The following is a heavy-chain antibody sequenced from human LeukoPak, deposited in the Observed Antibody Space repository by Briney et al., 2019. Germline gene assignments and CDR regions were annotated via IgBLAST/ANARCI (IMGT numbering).Heavy chain of an antibody. CDR1: GFTFSSYA. D-gene: IGHD6-19*01. CDR3: ARGRWLAHYFDY. CDR2: IRYDGSNK. J-gene: IGHJ4*02. Sequence: GGSLRLSCAASGFTFSSYAMSWVRQAPGKGLEWVAFIRYDGSNKYYADSVKGRFTISRDNSKNTLYLQMNSLRAEDTAVYYCARGRWLAHYFDYWGQGTLVTVSS. V-gene: IGHV3-30*02.